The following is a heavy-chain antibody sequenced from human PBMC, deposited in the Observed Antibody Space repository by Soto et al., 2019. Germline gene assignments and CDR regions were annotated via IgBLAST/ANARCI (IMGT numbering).Heavy chain of an antibody. J-gene: IGHJ6*02. CDR2: VIPIFGTT. D-gene: IGHD2-8*02. CDR1: GGTFSTYV. V-gene: IGHV1-69*01. CDR3: ARWGCTGGGGINGLDV. Sequence: QVQLVQSGAEVKKPGSSVKVSCKASGGTFSTYVISWVRQAPGQGLEWMGGVIPIFGTTNYAQKFLGRVTKTSDESANTAYMELSSLRSEDTALYICARWGCTGGGGINGLDVWGQGTTVTVSS.